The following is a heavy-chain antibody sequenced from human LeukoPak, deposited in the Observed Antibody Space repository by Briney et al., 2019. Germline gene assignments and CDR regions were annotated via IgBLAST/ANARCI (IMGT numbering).Heavy chain of an antibody. CDR1: VGTFRRYA. J-gene: IGHJ5*02. D-gene: IGHD6-25*01. CDR2: IIPICGTA. CDR3: ARENLFSSADWFDP. V-gene: IGHV1-69*05. Sequence: FSVKVSYKPSVGTFRRYALLWLQPAPRQGLAGMGGIIPICGTANYAQNIQGRVTITTNESTSTAYMELSSLTSEDTAVYYCARENLFSSADWFDPWGQGTLVTVSS.